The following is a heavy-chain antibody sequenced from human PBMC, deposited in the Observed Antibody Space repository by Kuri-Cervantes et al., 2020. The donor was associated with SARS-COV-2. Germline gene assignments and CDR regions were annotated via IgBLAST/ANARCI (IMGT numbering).Heavy chain of an antibody. V-gene: IGHV1-2*04. D-gene: IGHD3-3*01. Sequence: ASVKVSCKASGYTLTGYYMHWVRQAPGQGLEWMGWINPNSGGTNYAQKFQGWVTMTRDTSISTAYMELSRLRSDDTAVYYCARGQYDFWSGYPIHYYYGMDVWGQGTTVTVSS. J-gene: IGHJ6*02. CDR3: ARGQYDFWSGYPIHYYYGMDV. CDR1: GYTLTGYY. CDR2: INPNSGGT.